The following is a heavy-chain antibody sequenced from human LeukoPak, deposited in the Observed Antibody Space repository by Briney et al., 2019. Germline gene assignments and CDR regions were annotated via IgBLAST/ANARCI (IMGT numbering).Heavy chain of an antibody. D-gene: IGHD6-19*01. J-gene: IGHJ4*02. CDR2: IRSKAHSYAT. CDR3: TSRGWP. V-gene: IGHV3-73*01. CDR1: GFSFSGSS. Sequence: PGKSLKLSCAASGFSFSGSSMQWVRQAPGKGLEWVGRIRSKAHSYATAYAASVKGRFTISRDDSKNTAYLQMNSLKTEDTAVYYCTSRGWPWGQGTMVTVSS.